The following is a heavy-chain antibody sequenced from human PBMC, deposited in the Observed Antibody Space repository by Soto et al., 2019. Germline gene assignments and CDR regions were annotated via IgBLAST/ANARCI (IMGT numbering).Heavy chain of an antibody. CDR1: GFTFAHHE. J-gene: IGHJ4*02. CDR3: ARGGPLDS. V-gene: IGHV3-48*03. Sequence: GGSLRLSCAVSGFTFAHHEMSWVRQAPGKGLEWLSGISSSGTTEFYADSVKGRFTISRDNANKLLFLQLNSLRAEDTAVYFCARGGPLDSWGQGTLVTVSS. CDR2: ISSSGTTE.